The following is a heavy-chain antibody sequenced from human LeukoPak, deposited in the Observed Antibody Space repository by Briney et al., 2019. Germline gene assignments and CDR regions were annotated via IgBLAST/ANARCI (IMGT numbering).Heavy chain of an antibody. CDR1: GFTFSSYA. CDR2: ISGSGGST. J-gene: IGHJ4*02. CDR3: AKGPYDFWSGTSSRYFDY. D-gene: IGHD3-3*01. V-gene: IGHV3-23*01. Sequence: GGSLRLSCAASGFTFSSYAMSWVRQAPGEGLEWVSAISGSGGSTYYADSVKGRFTISRDNSKNTLYLQMNSLRAKDTAVYYCAKGPYDFWSGTSSRYFDYWGQGTLVTVSS.